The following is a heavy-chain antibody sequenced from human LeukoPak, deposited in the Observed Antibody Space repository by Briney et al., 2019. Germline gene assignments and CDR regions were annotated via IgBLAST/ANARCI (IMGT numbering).Heavy chain of an antibody. CDR2: INQGGSDK. V-gene: IGHV3-7*04. CDR3: ARLLSQSDSCYDY. Sequence: PGGSLRLSCVASGFTFSGYWMSWVRQAPGKGLEWVANINQGGSDKFYVDSVKGRFAISRDNAKNPLYLQMNSLRAEDTAVYYCARLLSQSDSCYDYWGQGTLVTVSS. CDR1: GFTFSGYW. J-gene: IGHJ4*02. D-gene: IGHD2-2*01.